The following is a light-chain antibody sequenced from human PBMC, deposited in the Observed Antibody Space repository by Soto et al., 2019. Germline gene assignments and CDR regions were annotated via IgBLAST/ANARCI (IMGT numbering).Light chain of an antibody. CDR3: IQDYNYPLT. Sequence: IQMTQSPSSLSASVGDRVTITCRASQGIRNDLGWYQQKPGKAPNLLIYTASTLQSGVPSRFSGSGSGTDFTLTISSLQPEDFATYYCIQDYNYPLTFGGGTKGDIK. J-gene: IGKJ4*01. CDR2: TAS. CDR1: QGIRND. V-gene: IGKV1-6*01.